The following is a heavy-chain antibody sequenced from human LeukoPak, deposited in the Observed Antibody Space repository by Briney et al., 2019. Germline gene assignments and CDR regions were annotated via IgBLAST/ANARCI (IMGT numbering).Heavy chain of an antibody. Sequence: SETLSLTCTVSGGSISSSSYYWGWIRQPPGKGLEWIGSIYYSGSTYYNPSLKGRVTISVGTFKNQFSLKLSSVTAADTDVYYCARDIRSGSYFGWFDPWGQGTLVTVSS. CDR2: IYYSGST. CDR1: GGSISSSSYY. J-gene: IGHJ5*02. D-gene: IGHD3-10*01. CDR3: ARDIRSGSYFGWFDP. V-gene: IGHV4-39*02.